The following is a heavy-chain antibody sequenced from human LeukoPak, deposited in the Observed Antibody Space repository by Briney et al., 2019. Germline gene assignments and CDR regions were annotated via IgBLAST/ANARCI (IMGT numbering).Heavy chain of an antibody. D-gene: IGHD1-26*01. J-gene: IGHJ4*02. Sequence: GGSLRLSCAASGFTYSSHSMNWVRQAPGKGLEWVSSISSSSSYIYYADSVKGRFTISKDNAKNSLYLQMNSLRAGDTAVYYCARGPYSGSSFDYWGQGTLVTVSS. CDR1: GFTYSSHS. CDR3: ARGPYSGSSFDY. CDR2: ISSSSSYI. V-gene: IGHV3-21*01.